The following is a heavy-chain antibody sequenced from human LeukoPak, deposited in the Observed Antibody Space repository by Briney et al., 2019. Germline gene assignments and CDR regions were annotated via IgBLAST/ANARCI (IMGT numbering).Heavy chain of an antibody. V-gene: IGHV3-33*01. CDR1: GFTFSTYG. CDR2: VWYDGSNI. J-gene: IGHJ4*02. CDR3: ARGGYSGTYFFDY. D-gene: IGHD1-26*01. Sequence: GRSLRLSCAASGFTFSTYGMHWVRQAPGKGLEWVAVVWYDGSNIHYVDSVKGRFTISRDNSKSTLYLQMNSLTAEDTAVYYCARGGYSGTYFFDYWGQGTLVTVSS.